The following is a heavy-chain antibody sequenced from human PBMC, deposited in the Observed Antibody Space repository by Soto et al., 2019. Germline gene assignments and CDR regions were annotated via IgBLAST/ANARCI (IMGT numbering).Heavy chain of an antibody. D-gene: IGHD2-8*01. CDR2: IRTDGSIT. CDR3: ARDTNGLHY. CDR1: GLIFSNYK. Sequence: EVQLVESGGGLVQPGGSLRLSCAASGLIFSNYKMHWVRQAPGKGLVWVSRIRTDGSITDYADSVKGRFTVSRDNAKNTLYLQMNSLRVDDTAVYYCARDTNGLHYWGQGTLVTVSS. V-gene: IGHV3-74*01. J-gene: IGHJ4*02.